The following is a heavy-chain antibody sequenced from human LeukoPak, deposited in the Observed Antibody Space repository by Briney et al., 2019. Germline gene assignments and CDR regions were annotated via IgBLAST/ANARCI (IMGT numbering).Heavy chain of an antibody. CDR1: GFIFSSFT. D-gene: IGHD4-17*01. CDR3: TRGSYGDYGY. J-gene: IGHJ4*02. Sequence: GGSLRLSCAASGFIFSSFTMNWVPQAPGKGLEWVSSISSDSKSIYYADSVKGRFTISRDNAKNSLFLQMDSLRAEDTALYYCTRGSYGDYGYWSQGTLVTVSS. V-gene: IGHV3-21*01. CDR2: ISSDSKSI.